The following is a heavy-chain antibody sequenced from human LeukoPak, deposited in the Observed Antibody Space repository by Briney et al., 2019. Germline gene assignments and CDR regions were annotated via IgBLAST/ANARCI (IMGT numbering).Heavy chain of an antibody. Sequence: GGSLRLSCVVSRLTFNSNAMSWVRQAPGKGLEWVSGISVSGGSEYYADSVKGRFSVSRDNSKHTVYLQMNSLRAEDTAVYFCASHAHDYDSSGYFDSWGQGALVTVSS. CDR3: ASHAHDYDSSGYFDS. V-gene: IGHV3-23*01. CDR2: ISVSGGSE. J-gene: IGHJ4*02. CDR1: RLTFNSNA. D-gene: IGHD3-22*01.